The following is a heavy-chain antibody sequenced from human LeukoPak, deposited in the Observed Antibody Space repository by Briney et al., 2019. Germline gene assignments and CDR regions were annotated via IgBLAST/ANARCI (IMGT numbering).Heavy chain of an antibody. Sequence: GGSLRLSCAASGFTFSSYWMHWVRQAPGKGLVRVSRINSDGSSTSYADSVKGRFTISRDNAKNTLYLQMNSLRAEDTAVYYCARVGDYSIINYFDYWGQGTLVTVSS. CDR1: GFTFSSYW. CDR3: ARVGDYSIINYFDY. D-gene: IGHD4-11*01. J-gene: IGHJ4*02. V-gene: IGHV3-74*01. CDR2: INSDGSST.